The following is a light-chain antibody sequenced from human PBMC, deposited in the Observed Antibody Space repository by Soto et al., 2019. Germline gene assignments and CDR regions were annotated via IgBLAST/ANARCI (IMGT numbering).Light chain of an antibody. V-gene: IGLV2-14*01. CDR2: EVS. Sequence: QSALTQPASVSGSPGQSITLSCTGSTSDVRGYNYVSWYQQHPGKAPKLIIYEVSNRPSGVSDRFSGSKSGNTASLTISGPQAEEEGDYYCRSYTRRNTYVGFGGGTKLAVL. CDR1: TSDVRGYNY. J-gene: IGLJ2*01. CDR3: RSYTRRNTYVG.